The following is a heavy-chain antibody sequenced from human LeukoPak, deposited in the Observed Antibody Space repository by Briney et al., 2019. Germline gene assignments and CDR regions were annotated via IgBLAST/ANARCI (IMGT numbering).Heavy chain of an antibody. CDR1: GGTFSSYA. V-gene: IGHV1-69*13. D-gene: IGHD3-9*01. J-gene: IGHJ6*03. CDR3: ARGLRYFDWLSYNQQQASYYYMDV. Sequence: ASVKVSCKASGGTFSSYAISWVRQAPGQGLEWMGGIIPIFGTANYAQKFQGRVTITADESTSTAYMELSSLRSEDTAVYYCARGLRYFDWLSYNQQQASYYYMDVWGKGTTVTISS. CDR2: IIPIFGTA.